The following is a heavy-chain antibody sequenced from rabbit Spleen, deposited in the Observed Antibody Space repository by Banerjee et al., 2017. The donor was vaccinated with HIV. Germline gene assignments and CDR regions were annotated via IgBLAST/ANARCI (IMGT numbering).Heavy chain of an antibody. D-gene: IGHD6-1*01. J-gene: IGHJ4*01. CDR3: ARLGHADYPYAYGLKL. V-gene: IGHV1S45*01. CDR2: IYAGGSGTT. CDR1: GFTISSYYY. Sequence: QEQLEESGGGLVQPEGSLTLTCTASGFTISSYYYMCWVRQAPGKGLEWIACIYAGGSGTTYYASWAKGRFTISKTSSTTVTLQMTSLTAADTATYFCARLGHADYPYAYGLKLWGPGTLVTVS.